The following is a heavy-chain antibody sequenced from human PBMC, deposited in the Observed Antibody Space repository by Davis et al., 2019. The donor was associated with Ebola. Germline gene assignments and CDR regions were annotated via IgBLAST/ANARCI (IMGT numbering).Heavy chain of an antibody. CDR1: GFTFSSYG. V-gene: IGHV3-30*18. D-gene: IGHD3-3*01. J-gene: IGHJ4*02. CDR3: AKGGGFLEWFTGTGYYFDY. Sequence: GESLKISCAASGFTFSSYGMHWVRQAPGKGLEWVAVISYDGSNKYYADSVKGRFTISRDNSKNTLYLQMNSLRAEDTAVYYCAKGGGFLEWFTGTGYYFDYWGQGTLVTVSS. CDR2: ISYDGSNK.